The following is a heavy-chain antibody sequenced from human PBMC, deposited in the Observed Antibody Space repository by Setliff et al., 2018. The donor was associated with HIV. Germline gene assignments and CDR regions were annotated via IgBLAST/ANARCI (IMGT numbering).Heavy chain of an antibody. J-gene: IGHJ4*02. V-gene: IGHV4-31*03. CDR3: AGSSSYSFDF. D-gene: IGHD6-13*01. CDR2: IYYSGST. CDR1: GGSISSGGYF. Sequence: SETLSLTCTVSGGSISSGGYFWSWIRQLPGKGLEWIGYIYYSGSTDYNPSLERRVTISADTSQNQFSLNLTSVTAADTAVYYCAGSSSYSFDFWGQGTLVTVSS.